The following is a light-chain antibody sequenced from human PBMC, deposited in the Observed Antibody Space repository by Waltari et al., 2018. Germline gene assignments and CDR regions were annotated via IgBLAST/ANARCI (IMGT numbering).Light chain of an antibody. CDR3: QSYDSSLRGSL. V-gene: IGLV1-40*01. Sequence: QSGLTQPPSVSGAPGQRVTISCTGSRPNIGAGSDVHWYPVLPGTAPKLLIYGNNNRPSGVADRFSGSKSGTSASLAITGLQAEDEADYYCQSYDSSLRGSLFGGGTKLTVL. CDR1: RPNIGAGSD. J-gene: IGLJ2*01. CDR2: GNN.